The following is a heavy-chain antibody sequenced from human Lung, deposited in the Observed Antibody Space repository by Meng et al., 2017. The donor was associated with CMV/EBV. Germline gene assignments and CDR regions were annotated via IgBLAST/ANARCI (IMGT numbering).Heavy chain of an antibody. D-gene: IGHD6-19*01. Sequence: SVXVSXXASGYTFTSYYMHWVRQAPGQGLEWMGIINPSGGSTSYAQKFQGRVTMTRDTSTSTVYMELSSLRSEDTAVYYCARGVKDRGPSSSSNPYSSGWYYFDYWGEGXLVTVSS. CDR1: GYTFTSYY. V-gene: IGHV1-46*01. CDR3: ARGVKDRGPSSSSNPYSSGWYYFDY. CDR2: INPSGGST. J-gene: IGHJ4*02.